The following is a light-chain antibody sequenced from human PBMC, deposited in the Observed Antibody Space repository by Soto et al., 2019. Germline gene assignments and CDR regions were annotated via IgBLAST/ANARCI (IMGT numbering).Light chain of an antibody. Sequence: QSVLTQPPSASGSPGQSVTISCTGTSSDVGGYNYVSWYQHHPGKAPKLMIYEVSKRPSGVPDRFSGSKSGNTASLTVSGLQAEDEADYYCSSFTSAYTFVFGTGTKLTVL. V-gene: IGLV2-8*01. CDR1: SSDVGGYNY. CDR2: EVS. CDR3: SSFTSAYTFV. J-gene: IGLJ1*01.